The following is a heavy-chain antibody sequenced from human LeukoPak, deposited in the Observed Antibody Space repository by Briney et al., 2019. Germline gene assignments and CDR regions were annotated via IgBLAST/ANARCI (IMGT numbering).Heavy chain of an antibody. CDR3: VRTPPNWGADY. Sequence: EASVNVSCKASGYTFTSYDINWVRQATGQGLEWMGWMSPNSGDTGYAQEFQGRLTMTRDTSISTAYMELSSLRSEDTAVYYCVRTPPNWGADYWGQGTLVTVSS. J-gene: IGHJ4*02. V-gene: IGHV1-8*01. D-gene: IGHD3-16*01. CDR2: MSPNSGDT. CDR1: GYTFTSYD.